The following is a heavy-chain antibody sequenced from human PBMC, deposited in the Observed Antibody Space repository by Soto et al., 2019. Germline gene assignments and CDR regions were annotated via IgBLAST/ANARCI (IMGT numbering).Heavy chain of an antibody. D-gene: IGHD2-15*01. J-gene: IGHJ3*02. CDR2: INHAGST. Sequence: QVQLQQWGAGLLKPSETLSLTCAVYNGAFSVYYWTWIRQPPGKGLEWIGEINHAGSTTYKPSLKSRVTISLATSRNQFSLKLSSVTAADTAVYYCARDATRRGACDIWGQGTMVTVSS. CDR1: NGAFSVYY. CDR3: ARDATRRGACDI. V-gene: IGHV4-34*02.